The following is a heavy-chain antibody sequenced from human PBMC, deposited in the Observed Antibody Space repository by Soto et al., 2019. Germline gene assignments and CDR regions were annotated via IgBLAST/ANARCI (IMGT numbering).Heavy chain of an antibody. CDR1: GYTFTSDD. Sequence: QVQLVQSGAEVKKPGASVKVSCKASGYTFTSDDINWVRQATGQGLEWMGWMNPNSGNTGYAQKFQGRVTMTRNTSISTAYMELSSLRSEDTAVYYCARGGYHKETGQYYYGMDVWGQRTTVTVSS. D-gene: IGHD2-2*01. CDR3: ARGGYHKETGQYYYGMDV. CDR2: MNPNSGNT. J-gene: IGHJ6*02. V-gene: IGHV1-8*01.